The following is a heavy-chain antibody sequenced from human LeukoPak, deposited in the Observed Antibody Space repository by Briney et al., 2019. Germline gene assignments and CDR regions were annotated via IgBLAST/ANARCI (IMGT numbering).Heavy chain of an antibody. V-gene: IGHV3-49*04. Sequence: GGSLRLSCTASGFTFGDYTMAWVRQAPGKGLEWVGFIRSKGYDGTPEYAASVKGRFIVSRDDSKSIAYLQMNSLKTEDTAVYYCTRDPPPFNWGQGTLVTVSS. CDR3: TRDPPPFN. J-gene: IGHJ4*02. CDR1: GFTFGDYT. CDR2: IRSKGYDGTP. D-gene: IGHD3-3*02.